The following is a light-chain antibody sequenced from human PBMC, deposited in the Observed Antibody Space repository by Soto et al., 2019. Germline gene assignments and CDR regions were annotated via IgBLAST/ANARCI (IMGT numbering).Light chain of an antibody. CDR3: QQRSGWPT. V-gene: IGKV3-11*01. CDR2: DAS. Sequence: ESVLTQAPDTLSLSPGERATPSCRASQTVSTFLAWYQQKPGQAPRLIVYDASKRAPGIPARFIGSGSGTDFTLTVSSVEPEDFALYYCQQRSGWPTFGQGTKVDI. CDR1: QTVSTF. J-gene: IGKJ1*01.